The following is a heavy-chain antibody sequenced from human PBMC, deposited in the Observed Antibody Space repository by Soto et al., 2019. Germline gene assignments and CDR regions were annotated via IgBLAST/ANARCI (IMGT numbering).Heavy chain of an antibody. Sequence: QVQLVQSGDEVKKPGASVKVSCKASGYIFVNYGIAWVRQAPGQGLEWMGWISPYTGNTHSATKVQGRLTMTTDTSTSTASMELGSRTSDDKAVYYCGMVDNYVTPTPQNVWGQGTTVTVCS. CDR1: GYIFVNYG. J-gene: IGHJ6*02. CDR3: GMVDNYVTPTPQNV. V-gene: IGHV1-18*01. CDR2: ISPYTGNT. D-gene: IGHD3-16*01.